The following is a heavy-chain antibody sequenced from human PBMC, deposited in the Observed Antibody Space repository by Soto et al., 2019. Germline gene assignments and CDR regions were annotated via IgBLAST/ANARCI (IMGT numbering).Heavy chain of an antibody. D-gene: IGHD3-22*01. Sequence: SETLSLTCTVPGGSVSSNNYYWGWVRQPPGKRLEWIGSIHYSGTSYYNPSLKSRVTISVDTSKNQFSLKLPSVAAADTALYYCARHDSSGYYYYIDSWGQGTLVTVSS. CDR3: ARHDSSGYYYYIDS. J-gene: IGHJ4*02. CDR1: GGSVSSNNYY. CDR2: IHYSGTS. V-gene: IGHV4-39*01.